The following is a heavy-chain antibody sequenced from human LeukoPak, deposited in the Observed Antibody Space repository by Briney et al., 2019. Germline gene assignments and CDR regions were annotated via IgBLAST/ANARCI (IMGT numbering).Heavy chain of an antibody. CDR2: INSGSAYI. Sequence: PGGSLRLSCEASGFTFSSHSMNWVRQAPGKGLEWVSSINSGSAYIYYADSVKGRFTSSRDNARNSLYLQMTSLRAEDTAVYYCARDSGSNYYYYYMDVWGKGTTVTVSS. CDR1: GFTFSSHS. D-gene: IGHD6-13*01. CDR3: ARDSGSNYYYYYMDV. V-gene: IGHV3-21*01. J-gene: IGHJ6*03.